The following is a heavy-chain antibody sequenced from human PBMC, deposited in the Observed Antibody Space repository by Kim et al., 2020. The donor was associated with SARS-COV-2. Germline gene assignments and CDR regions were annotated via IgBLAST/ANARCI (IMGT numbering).Heavy chain of an antibody. D-gene: IGHD6-13*01. CDR3: ATITSYSSSWY. Sequence: GGSLRLSCAASGFTFSSYAMHWVRQAPGKWLEGVAVISYDGSNKYYADSVKGRFTISRDNSKNTLYLQMNSLRAEDTAVYYCATITSYSSSWY. V-gene: IGHV3-30*04. CDR1: GFTFSSYA. CDR2: ISYDGSNK. J-gene: IGHJ2*01.